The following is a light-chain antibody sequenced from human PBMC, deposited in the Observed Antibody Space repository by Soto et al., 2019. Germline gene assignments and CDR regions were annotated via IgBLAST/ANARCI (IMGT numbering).Light chain of an antibody. CDR2: DDG. CDR3: QVWDSSSDHYV. CDR1: KIGSKS. J-gene: IGLJ1*01. Sequence: SYELTQPPSVSVAPGQTAKITCGGDKIGSKSVHWYQQKPGQAPVLVVYDDGDRPSGIPERFSGANSGNAATLTISGVEAGDEADYYCQVWDSSSDHYVFGNGTKLTVL. V-gene: IGLV3-21*02.